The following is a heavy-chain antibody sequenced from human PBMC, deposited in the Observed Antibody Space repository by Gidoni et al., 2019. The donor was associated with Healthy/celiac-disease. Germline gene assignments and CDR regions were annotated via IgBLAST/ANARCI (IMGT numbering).Heavy chain of an antibody. CDR3: TSYYGDYSNYYYGMDV. V-gene: IGHV3-73*01. CDR2: IRSKANSDAT. J-gene: IGHJ6*02. Sequence: EVQLVESGGGLVPPGGSLKLSCAASGFPFSGSARHWVRQASVKGLEWVGRIRSKANSDATAYAASVKGRFTISRDDSKNTAYLQMNSLKTEDTAVYYCTSYYGDYSNYYYGMDVWGQGTTVTVSS. D-gene: IGHD4-17*01. CDR1: GFPFSGSA.